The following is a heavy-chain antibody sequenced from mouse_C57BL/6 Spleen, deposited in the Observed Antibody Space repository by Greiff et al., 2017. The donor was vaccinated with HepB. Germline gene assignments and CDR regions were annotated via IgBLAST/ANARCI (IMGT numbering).Heavy chain of an antibody. J-gene: IGHJ4*01. V-gene: IGHV1-47*01. Sequence: QVQLQQSGAELVKPGASVKMSCKASGYTFTTYPIEWMKQNHGKSLEWIGNFHPYNDDNKYNEKFKGKATLTVEKSSSTVYLELSRLTSDDSAVYYCARGIYDYDGNYAMDYWGQGTSVTVSS. CDR1: GYTFTTYP. CDR2: FHPYNDDN. CDR3: ARGIYDYDGNYAMDY. D-gene: IGHD2-4*01.